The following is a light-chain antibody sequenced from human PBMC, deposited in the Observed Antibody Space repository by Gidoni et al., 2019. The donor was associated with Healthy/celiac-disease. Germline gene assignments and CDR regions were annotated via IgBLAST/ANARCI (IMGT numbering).Light chain of an antibody. J-gene: IGKJ2*01. CDR2: AAS. V-gene: IGKV1-39*01. CDR1: QSISSY. Sequence: DIQMTQPPSSLSASVGDRVTITCRASQSISSYLNWYQQKPGKAPKLLIYAASSLQSGVPSRFSGSGSGTDFTLTSSSLQPEDFATYYCQQSYSTPYTFGQGTKLEIK. CDR3: QQSYSTPYT.